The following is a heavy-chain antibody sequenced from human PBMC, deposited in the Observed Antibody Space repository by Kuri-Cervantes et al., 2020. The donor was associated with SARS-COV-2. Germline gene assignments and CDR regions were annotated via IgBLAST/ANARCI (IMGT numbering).Heavy chain of an antibody. CDR2: IYYSGST. V-gene: IGHV4-30-4*08. CDR1: GGSISSGDYY. D-gene: IGHD1-26*01. J-gene: IGHJ4*02. Sequence: SETLSLTCTVSGGSISSGDYYWSWIRQPPGKGLEWIGYIYYSGSTYYNPSLKSRVTISVDTSKNQFSLKLSSVTAADTAVYYCARGGSYYQAFDYWGQGTLVTVSS. CDR3: ARGGSYYQAFDY.